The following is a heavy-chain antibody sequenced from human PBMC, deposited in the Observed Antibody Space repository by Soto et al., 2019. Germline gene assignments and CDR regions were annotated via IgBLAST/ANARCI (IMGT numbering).Heavy chain of an antibody. CDR3: ARSLCQGSSSPFGFDY. J-gene: IGHJ4*02. CDR2: IIPILGIA. D-gene: IGHD6-6*01. V-gene: IGHV1-69*02. Sequence: QVQLVQSGAEVKKPGSSVKVSCKASGGTFSSYTISWVRQAPGQGLEWMGRIIPILGIANYAQKFQGRVTITADKSTSTAYMELSSLRSEDTAVYYCARSLCQGSSSPFGFDYWGQGTLVTVSS. CDR1: GGTFSSYT.